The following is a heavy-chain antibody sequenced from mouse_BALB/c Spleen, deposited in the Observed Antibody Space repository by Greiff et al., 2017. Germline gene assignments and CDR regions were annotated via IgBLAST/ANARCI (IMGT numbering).Heavy chain of an antibody. Sequence: ESGAELVKPGASVKLSCTASGFNIKDTYMHWVKQRPEQGLEWIGMIDPANGNTKYDPKFQGKATITADTSSNTAYLQLSSLTSEDTAVYYCAGYGSWFAYWGQGTLVTVSA. CDR2: IDPANGNT. V-gene: IGHV14-3*02. CDR1: GFNIKDTY. J-gene: IGHJ3*01. CDR3: AGYGSWFAY. D-gene: IGHD1-2*01.